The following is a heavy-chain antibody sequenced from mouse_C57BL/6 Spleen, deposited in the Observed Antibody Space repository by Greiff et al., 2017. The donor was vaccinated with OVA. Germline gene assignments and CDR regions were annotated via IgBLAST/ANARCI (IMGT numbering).Heavy chain of an antibody. D-gene: IGHD1-1*01. J-gene: IGHJ4*01. CDR3: ARRGTTVVATDYAMDY. CDR1: GYAFSSSW. Sequence: VQLQQSGPELVKPGASVKISCKASGYAFSSSWMNWVKQRPGKGLEWIGRIYPGDGDTSYNGKFKGKATLTADKSSSTAYMQLSSLTSEDSAVYFCARRGTTVVATDYAMDYWGQGTSVTVSS. CDR2: IYPGDGDT. V-gene: IGHV1-82*01.